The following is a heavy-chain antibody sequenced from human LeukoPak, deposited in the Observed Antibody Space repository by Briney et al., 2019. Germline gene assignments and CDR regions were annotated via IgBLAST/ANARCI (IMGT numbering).Heavy chain of an antibody. V-gene: IGHV1-3*01. Sequence: EASVKVSCKASGYTFTSYAMHWVRQAPGQRLEWMGWINAGNGNTKYSQKFQGRVTMTTDTSTSTAYMELRSLRSDDTAVYYCASSFLITMLPFDPWGQGTLVTVSS. D-gene: IGHD3-10*01. CDR1: GYTFTSYA. CDR2: INAGNGNT. CDR3: ASSFLITMLPFDP. J-gene: IGHJ5*02.